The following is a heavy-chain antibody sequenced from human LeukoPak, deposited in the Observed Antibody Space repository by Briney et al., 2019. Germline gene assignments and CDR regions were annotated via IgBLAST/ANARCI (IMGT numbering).Heavy chain of an antibody. CDR3: ARVRRTTYFQH. J-gene: IGHJ1*01. D-gene: IGHD4-17*01. V-gene: IGHV3-53*01. CDR1: GFTVSSNY. Sequence: QPGGSLRLSCAASGFTVSSNYMSWVRQAPGKGLEWVSVIYSGGGTYYADSVKGRFTISRDNSKNTLYLQMNSLRAEDTAVYYCARVRRTTYFQHWGQGTLVTVSS. CDR2: IYSGGGT.